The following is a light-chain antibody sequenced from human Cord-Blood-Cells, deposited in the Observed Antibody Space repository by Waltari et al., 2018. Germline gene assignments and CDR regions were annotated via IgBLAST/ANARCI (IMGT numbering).Light chain of an antibody. CDR1: QGISGY. CDR2: AAS. J-gene: IGKJ4*01. V-gene: IGKV1-9*01. CDR3: QQLNSYPLT. Sequence: DIQLTQSPSFMSASVGARVPITCRASQGISGYLAWYQQKPVKAPNLLIYAASTLQSGVPSRFSGSGSGTEFTLTISSLQPEDFATYFCQQLNSYPLTFGGGTKVEIK.